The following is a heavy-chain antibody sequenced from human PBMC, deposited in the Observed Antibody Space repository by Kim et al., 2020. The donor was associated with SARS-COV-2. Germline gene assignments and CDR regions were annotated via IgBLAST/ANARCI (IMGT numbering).Heavy chain of an antibody. CDR2: IYPGDSDT. Sequence: GESLKISCKGSGYSFTSYWIGWVRQMPGKGLEWMGIIYPGDSDTRYSPSFQGQVTISADKSISTAYLQWSSLKASDTAMYYCATGGYYASSGYYHPSTFDYWGQGTLVTVSS. CDR3: ATGGYYASSGYYHPSTFDY. D-gene: IGHD3-22*01. V-gene: IGHV5-51*01. J-gene: IGHJ4*02. CDR1: GYSFTSYW.